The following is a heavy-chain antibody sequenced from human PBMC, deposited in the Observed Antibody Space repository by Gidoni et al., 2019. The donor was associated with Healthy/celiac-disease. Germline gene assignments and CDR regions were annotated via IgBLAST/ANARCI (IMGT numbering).Heavy chain of an antibody. CDR1: GYTFTGYY. J-gene: IGHJ6*02. D-gene: IGHD2-8*01. V-gene: IGHV1-2*02. CDR2: INPNGGGT. Sequence: QVQLVQSGAEVKNPAASVKVSCKASGYTFTGYYLHWVRQAPGHGLEWMGWINPNGGGTNYAQKFQGRVTMTRDTSLSTAYMELSRLRSDDTAVYYCARDSRLMVYAMGGVYYYYGMDVWGQGTTVTVSS. CDR3: ARDSRLMVYAMGGVYYYYGMDV.